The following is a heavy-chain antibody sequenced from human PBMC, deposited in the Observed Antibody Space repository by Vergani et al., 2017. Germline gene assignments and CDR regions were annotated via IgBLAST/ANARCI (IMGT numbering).Heavy chain of an antibody. D-gene: IGHD3-22*01. CDR1: GFTVSSNY. J-gene: IGHJ5*02. Sequence: EVQLLESGGGLVQPGGSLRLSCAASGFTVSSNYMSWVRQAPGKGVEWVSVIYSGGSTYYADSVKGRFTISRDKSKNTLYLQMNSLRAEDTAVYYCARDHDGSGYYYPWGQGTLVTVSS. V-gene: IGHV3-66*01. CDR3: ARDHDGSGYYYP. CDR2: IYSGGST.